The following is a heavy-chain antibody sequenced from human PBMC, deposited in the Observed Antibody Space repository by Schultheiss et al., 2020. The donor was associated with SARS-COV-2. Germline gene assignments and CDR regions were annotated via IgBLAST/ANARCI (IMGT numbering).Heavy chain of an antibody. J-gene: IGHJ5*02. CDR3: ARVPYSSSSVLWFDP. CDR2: IYYSGST. Sequence: SETLSLTCTVSGGSISSYYWSWIRQPPGKGLEWIGYIYYSGSTNYNPSLKSRVTISVDTSKNQFSLKLSSVTAADTAVYYCARVPYSSSSVLWFDPWGQGTLVTVSS. CDR1: GGSISSYY. D-gene: IGHD6-6*01. V-gene: IGHV4-59*12.